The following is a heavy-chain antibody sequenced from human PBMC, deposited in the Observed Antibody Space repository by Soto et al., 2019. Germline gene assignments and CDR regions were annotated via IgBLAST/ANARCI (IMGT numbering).Heavy chain of an antibody. CDR2: INPNSGGT. CDR3: ARGGLNSAAGTEDAFDI. D-gene: IGHD6-13*01. J-gene: IGHJ3*02. Sequence: ASVKVSCKASGYTFTGYYMHWVRQAPGQGLEWMGWINPNSGGTNYAQKFQGWVTMTRDTSISTAYMELSRLRSDDTAVYYCARGGLNSAAGTEDAFDIWGQGTMVTVSS. CDR1: GYTFTGYY. V-gene: IGHV1-2*04.